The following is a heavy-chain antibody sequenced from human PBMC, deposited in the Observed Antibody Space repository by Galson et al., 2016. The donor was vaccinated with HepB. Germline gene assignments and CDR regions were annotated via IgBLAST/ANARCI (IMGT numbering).Heavy chain of an antibody. D-gene: IGHD3-3*01. CDR1: GFSLSTSGEG. V-gene: IGHV2-5*02. CDR3: AHSYYDFWSGLLHLRGWFDP. CDR2: IYWDDDK. Sequence: PALVKPTQTLTLTCSFSGFSLSTSGEGVGWIRQPPGKALEWLALIYWDDDKRYSPSLKSRLTITKDTSKNQVVLTMTNMDPVDTATYYCAHSYYDFWSGLLHLRGWFDPWGQGTLVTVSS. J-gene: IGHJ5*02.